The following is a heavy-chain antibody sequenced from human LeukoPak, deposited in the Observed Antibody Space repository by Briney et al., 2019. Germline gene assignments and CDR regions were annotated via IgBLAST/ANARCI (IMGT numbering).Heavy chain of an antibody. CDR3: ARGSTISVYYYYYMDV. CDR2: INHSGST. D-gene: IGHD3-3*01. V-gene: IGHV4-34*01. Sequence: SETLSLTCAVYGGSFSGYYWSWIRQPPGKGLEWIGEINHSGSTNYNPSLKSRVTISVDTSKNQFSLKLSSVTAADTAVYYCARGSTISVYYYYYMDVWAKGPRSPSP. CDR1: GGSFSGYY. J-gene: IGHJ6*03.